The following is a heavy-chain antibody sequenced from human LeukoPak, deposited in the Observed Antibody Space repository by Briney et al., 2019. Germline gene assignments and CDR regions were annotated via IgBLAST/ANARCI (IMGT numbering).Heavy chain of an antibody. V-gene: IGHV4-59*01. Sequence: PSETLSLTCTVSGGSISSYYWSWIRQPPGKGLEWIGYIYYSGTTNYNPSLKSRVTISVDTSKNQFSLKLSSVTAADTAVYYCARHRQRAFDIWGQGTMVTVSS. CDR2: IYYSGTT. CDR3: ARHRQRAFDI. D-gene: IGHD1-1*01. J-gene: IGHJ3*02. CDR1: GGSISSYY.